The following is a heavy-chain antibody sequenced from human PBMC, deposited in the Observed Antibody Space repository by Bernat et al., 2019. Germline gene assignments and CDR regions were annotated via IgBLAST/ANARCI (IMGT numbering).Heavy chain of an antibody. CDR2: INAGNGNT. J-gene: IGHJ4*02. CDR3: ARERGRGYSYGSPSY. CDR1: GYTFTSYA. Sequence: QVQLVQSGAEVKKPGASVKVSCKASGYTFTSYAMHWVRQAPGQRLEWMGWINAGNGNTKYSQKFQGRVTITRDTSASTAYMELSSLRSEDTAVYYCARERGRGYSYGSPSYWGRGTLVTVSS. V-gene: IGHV1-3*01. D-gene: IGHD5-18*01.